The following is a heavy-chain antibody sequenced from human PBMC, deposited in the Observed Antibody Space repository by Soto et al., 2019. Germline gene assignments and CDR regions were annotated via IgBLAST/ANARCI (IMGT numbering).Heavy chain of an antibody. D-gene: IGHD6-13*01. Sequence: QVQLVESGGGVVQSGRSLRLSCAASGFTFSTSGMHWIRQAPGKGLEWVAMISHDGGATYYVDSVKGRFNISRDTDKNTLHLQMDSLRTEDTATYYCAKDWGSSGWYNWFDPWGQGTLVTVSS. CDR2: ISHDGGAT. CDR1: GFTFSTSG. J-gene: IGHJ5*02. V-gene: IGHV3-30*18. CDR3: AKDWGSSGWYNWFDP.